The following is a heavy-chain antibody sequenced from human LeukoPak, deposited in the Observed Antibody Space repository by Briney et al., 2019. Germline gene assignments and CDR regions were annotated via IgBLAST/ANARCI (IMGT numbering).Heavy chain of an antibody. D-gene: IGHD1-26*01. Sequence: SGGSLRLSCAASGFTFSSYSMNWVRQAPGKGLEWVSSISSSSSYIYYADSVKGRFTISRDNAKNSLYLQMNSLRAEDTAVYYCASNSGSYSDFDYWGQGTLVTVSS. J-gene: IGHJ4*02. CDR3: ASNSGSYSDFDY. V-gene: IGHV3-21*01. CDR2: ISSSSSYI. CDR1: GFTFSSYS.